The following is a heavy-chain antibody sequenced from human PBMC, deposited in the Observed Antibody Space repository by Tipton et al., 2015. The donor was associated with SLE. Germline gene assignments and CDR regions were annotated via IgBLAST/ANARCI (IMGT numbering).Heavy chain of an antibody. CDR2: IYSDGST. D-gene: IGHD3-10*01. V-gene: IGHV3-53*04. J-gene: IGHJ4*02. CDR3: AREFMVRGLRSFGACDY. CDR1: GFAFSDYW. Sequence: GSLRLSCAASGFAFSDYWMHWVRQASGKGLAWVSVIYSDGSTYYADSVKGRFTISRHNSKNTLYLQMDSLRAEDTAVYYCAREFMVRGLRSFGACDYWGQGTLVTVSS.